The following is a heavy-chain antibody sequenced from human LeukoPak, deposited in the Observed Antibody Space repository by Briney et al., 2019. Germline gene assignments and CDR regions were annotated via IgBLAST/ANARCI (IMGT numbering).Heavy chain of an antibody. CDR3: ARQYYYYYYGMDV. J-gene: IGHJ6*02. CDR2: ISAYNGNT. CDR1: GYTFTSYG. V-gene: IGHV1-18*01. Sequence: ASVKVSCKASGYTFTSYGISWVRQAPGQGLEWMGWISAYNGNTNYAQKLQGRVTMTTDTSTSTAYMELRSLRSDDTAVYYCARQYYYYYYGMDVWGQGTTVTVSS.